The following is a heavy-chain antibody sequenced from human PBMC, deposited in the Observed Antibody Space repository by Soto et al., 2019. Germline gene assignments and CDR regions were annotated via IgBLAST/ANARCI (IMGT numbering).Heavy chain of an antibody. CDR2: INSDGSTT. CDR3: ARGYSSGPDY. V-gene: IGHV3-74*01. Sequence: EVQLVESGGGLDQPGGSLRLSCAASGFTFSNHWMHWVRQAPGKGLVWVSRINSDGSTTTYADSVKGRFTISRDNAKNTLYLQLNSLRAEDTALYYCARGYSSGPDYWGQGTLVTVSS. D-gene: IGHD6-19*01. J-gene: IGHJ4*02. CDR1: GFTFSNHW.